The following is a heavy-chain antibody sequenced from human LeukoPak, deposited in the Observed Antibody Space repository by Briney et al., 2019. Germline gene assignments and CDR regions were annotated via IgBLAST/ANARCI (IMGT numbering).Heavy chain of an antibody. J-gene: IGHJ4*02. CDR2: INSDGTST. Sequence: GGSLRLSCAASGFTFSSYWMHWVRQAPGKGLVWVSRINSDGTSTSYADSVKGRFTISRDNAKNTLYLQMNSLRTEDTAVYYCAREWYSGSPYYFDYWGQGTLVTVSS. CDR3: AREWYSGSPYYFDY. D-gene: IGHD1-26*01. CDR1: GFTFSSYW. V-gene: IGHV3-74*01.